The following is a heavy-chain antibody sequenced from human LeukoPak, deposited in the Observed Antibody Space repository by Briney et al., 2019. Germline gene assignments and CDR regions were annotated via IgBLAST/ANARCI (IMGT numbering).Heavy chain of an antibody. V-gene: IGHV1-69*05. CDR2: IIPIFGTA. CDR1: GGSFSSYA. J-gene: IGHJ4*02. Sequence: GSSVKVSCKASGGSFSSYAISWVRQAPGQGLEWMGRIIPIFGTANYAQKFQGRVTITTDESTSTAYMELSSLRSEDTAVYYCARDTNYYFDYWGQGTLVTVSS. CDR3: ARDTNYYFDY.